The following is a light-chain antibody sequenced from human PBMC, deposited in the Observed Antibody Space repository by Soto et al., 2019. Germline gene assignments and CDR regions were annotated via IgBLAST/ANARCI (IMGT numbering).Light chain of an antibody. CDR3: QQYGSSPPRAT. V-gene: IGKV3-20*01. CDR1: QSFSSNY. CDR2: GAS. Sequence: EIVLPQSPGTLSFSPVERSTLSFSATQSFSSNYLAWYQQKPGQAPRLLIYGASYRATGIPDRFSGSGSGTDFTLTISRLEPQDFAVYYCQQYGSSPPRATFGQGTRLENK. J-gene: IGKJ5*01.